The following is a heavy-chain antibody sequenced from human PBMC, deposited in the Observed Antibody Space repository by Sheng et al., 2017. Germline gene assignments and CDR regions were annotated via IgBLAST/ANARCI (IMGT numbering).Heavy chain of an antibody. CDR1: GYSISSGYY. V-gene: IGHV4-38-2*01. D-gene: IGHD6-13*01. CDR2: IYHSGST. J-gene: IGHJ4*02. CDR3: ARGRPRIAAAGTGEIDY. Sequence: QVQLQESGPGLVKPSETLSLTCAVSGYSISSGYYWGWIRQPPGKGLEWIGSIYHSGSTYYNPSLKSRVTISVDTSKNQFSLKLSSVTAADTAVYYCARGRPRIAAAGTGEIDYWGPGNPGHRLL.